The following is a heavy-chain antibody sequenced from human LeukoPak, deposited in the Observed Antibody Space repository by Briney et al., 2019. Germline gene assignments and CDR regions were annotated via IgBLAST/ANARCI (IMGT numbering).Heavy chain of an antibody. CDR2: IYTSGST. V-gene: IGHV4-59*10. CDR3: ARAPYYYMDV. Sequence: PSETLSLTCAVYGGSFSGYYWSWIRQPAGKGLEWIGRIYTSGSTNYNPSLKSRVTMSVDTSKNQFSLKLSSVTAADTAVYYCARAPYYYMDVWGKGTTVTVSS. CDR1: GGSFSGYY. J-gene: IGHJ6*03.